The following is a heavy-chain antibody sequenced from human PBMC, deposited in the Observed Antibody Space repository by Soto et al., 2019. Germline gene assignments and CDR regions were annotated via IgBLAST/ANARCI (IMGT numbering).Heavy chain of an antibody. J-gene: IGHJ4*02. CDR3: ARSLPGYPRFDY. Sequence: ASVKVSCKASGYTFTSYAMHWVRQAPRQRLEWMGWINAGNGNTKYSQKFQGRVTITRDTSASTAYMELSSLRSEDTAVYYCARSLPGYPRFDYWGQGTLVTVSS. V-gene: IGHV1-3*01. CDR1: GYTFTSYA. CDR2: INAGNGNT. D-gene: IGHD5-18*01.